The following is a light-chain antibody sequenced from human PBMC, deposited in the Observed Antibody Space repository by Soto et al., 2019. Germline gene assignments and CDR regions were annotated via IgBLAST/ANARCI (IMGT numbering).Light chain of an antibody. V-gene: IGKV3-11*01. CDR3: QQRSNWPRT. CDR2: DAS. Sequence: EIVLTQSPATLSLSPGERATLSVRASQSVSSYLAWYQQKPGQAPRLLIYDASNRATDIPARFSGSGSGTDFTLTISSLEPEDFAVYYCQQRSNWPRTFGQGTKVDIK. CDR1: QSVSSY. J-gene: IGKJ1*01.